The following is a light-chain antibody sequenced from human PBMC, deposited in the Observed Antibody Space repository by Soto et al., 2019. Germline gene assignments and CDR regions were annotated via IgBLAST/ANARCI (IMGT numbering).Light chain of an antibody. V-gene: IGKV1-9*01. CDR3: QQDNNYPLT. CDR1: QGISSY. Sequence: DIQLTQSPSFLSASVGDRVTITCRASQGISSYLAWYQQKPGKAPKLLIYVASTLQSGVPSRFTGRGSGTEFTLTISRLQPEDIATYYCQQDNNYPLTFGGGTKVEIK. J-gene: IGKJ4*01. CDR2: VAS.